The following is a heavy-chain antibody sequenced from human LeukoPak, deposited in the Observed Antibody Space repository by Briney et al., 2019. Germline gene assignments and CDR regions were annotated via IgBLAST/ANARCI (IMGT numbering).Heavy chain of an antibody. CDR1: GYTFTYRY. D-gene: IGHD6-13*01. CDR2: ITPFNGNT. CDR3: ASISSRIAAAGQGAFDI. J-gene: IGHJ3*02. Sequence: TGASVKVSCKASGYTFTYRYLHWVRQAPGQALEWMGWITPFNGNTNYAQKFQDRVTITRDRSMSTAYMELSSLRSEYTAMYYCASISSRIAAAGQGAFDIWGQGTMVTVSS. V-gene: IGHV1-45*02.